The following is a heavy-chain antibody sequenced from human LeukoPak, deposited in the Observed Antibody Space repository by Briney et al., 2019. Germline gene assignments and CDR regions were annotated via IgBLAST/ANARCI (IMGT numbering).Heavy chain of an antibody. CDR2: IYRSGGT. V-gene: IGHV4-4*02. J-gene: IGHJ6*03. Sequence: SGTLSLTCAVSGGSISSSTNWWSWVRQPPGKGLEWIGEIYRSGGTNYNPSLKSRVTISVDTSKNQFSLKLSSVTAADTAVYYCARLRDGYNSPYYYYMDVWGKGTTVTISS. D-gene: IGHD5-24*01. CDR3: ARLRDGYNSPYYYYMDV. CDR1: GGSISSSTNW.